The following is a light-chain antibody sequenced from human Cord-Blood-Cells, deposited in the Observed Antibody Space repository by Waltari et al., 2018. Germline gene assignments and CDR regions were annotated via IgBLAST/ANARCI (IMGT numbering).Light chain of an antibody. V-gene: IGKV3-20*01. J-gene: IGKJ2*01. CDR2: GAS. CDR3: QQYGSSPPYT. Sequence: EIVFTQSPGTLSLSPGERATLSCRASQSVSSSYLAWYQQKPGQAPRLLIYGASSRGTCIPDRFSGSGSGTDFTITISRLEPEDFAVDYCQQYGSSPPYTFGQGTKLEIK. CDR1: QSVSSSY.